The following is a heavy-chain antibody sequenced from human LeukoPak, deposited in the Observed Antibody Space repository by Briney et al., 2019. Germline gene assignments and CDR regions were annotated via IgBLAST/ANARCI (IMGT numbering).Heavy chain of an antibody. CDR3: ARDSGSYHFDY. V-gene: IGHV1-46*01. CDR1: GYTFTSYG. CDR2: INPSGGST. Sequence: ASVKVSCKASGYTFTSYGISWVRQAPGQGLEWMGIINPSGGSTSYAQKFQGRVTMTRDTSTSTVYMELSSLRSEDTAVYYCARDSGSYHFDYWGQGTLVTVSS. D-gene: IGHD1-26*01. J-gene: IGHJ4*02.